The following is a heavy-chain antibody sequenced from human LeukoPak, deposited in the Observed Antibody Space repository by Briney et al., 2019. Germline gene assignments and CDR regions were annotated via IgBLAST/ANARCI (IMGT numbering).Heavy chain of an antibody. CDR3: ARSRAFNSGAFDP. J-gene: IGHJ5*02. CDR1: GASVSSASY. CDR2: IYNGVNT. D-gene: IGHD1-26*01. V-gene: IGHV4-61*01. Sequence: SETLSLTCSVSGASVSSASYWTWIRQPPGKGVEWIAHIYNGVNTNYNPSLKSRVTISVDTSKNQFSLRLNSVTAADTAVYYCARSRAFNSGAFDPWGQGSLVTVSS.